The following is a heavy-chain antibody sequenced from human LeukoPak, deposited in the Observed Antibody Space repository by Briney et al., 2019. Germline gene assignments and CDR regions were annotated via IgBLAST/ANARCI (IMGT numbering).Heavy chain of an antibody. CDR2: VKDDGSFT. Sequence: GGSLRLSCAASGFTFRNYWMHWVRQAPGKGLVWVSRVKDDGSFTDYADSVKGRFTISRDNAKNTLYLQMYSLRAEDTAAYYCVRDGDDYNFDYWGRGSLVTVSS. J-gene: IGHJ4*02. V-gene: IGHV3-74*01. D-gene: IGHD5-24*01. CDR3: VRDGDDYNFDY. CDR1: GFTFRNYW.